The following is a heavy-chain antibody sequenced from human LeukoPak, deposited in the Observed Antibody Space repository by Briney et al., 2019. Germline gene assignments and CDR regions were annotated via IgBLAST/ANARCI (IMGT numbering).Heavy chain of an antibody. Sequence: GGSLRLSCAASEFTVSDSYMTWVRQTPGKGLEWVSIIYSAGSTYYADSVKGRFTISRDNSKNTLYLQMNNLRAHDTAVYYCAGGVGVPTVTYFDYWGQGSLVTVSS. CDR1: EFTVSDSY. D-gene: IGHD1-26*01. V-gene: IGHV3-53*01. CDR2: IYSAGST. J-gene: IGHJ4*02. CDR3: AGGVGVPTVTYFDY.